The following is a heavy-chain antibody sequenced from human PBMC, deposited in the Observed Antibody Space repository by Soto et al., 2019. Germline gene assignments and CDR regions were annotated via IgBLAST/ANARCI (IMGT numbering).Heavy chain of an antibody. Sequence: ASVKVSCKASGYTFTRYTIHWVRQAPGQRLEWMGWINAGNGDTKYSQKFQGRVTITRDTSATTAYMELSSLGSEDTAVYYCARAYNYYDSSGYYSGYLDYWGQGPLVTVSS. CDR2: INAGNGDT. CDR1: GYTFTRYT. CDR3: ARAYNYYDSSGYYSGYLDY. V-gene: IGHV1-3*01. J-gene: IGHJ4*02. D-gene: IGHD3-22*01.